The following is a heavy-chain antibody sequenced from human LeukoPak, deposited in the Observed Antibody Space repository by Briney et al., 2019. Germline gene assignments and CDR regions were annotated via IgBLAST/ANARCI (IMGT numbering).Heavy chain of an antibody. V-gene: IGHV3-48*03. CDR2: INSGGSTM. Sequence: PGGSLRLSCEASGFMFSTYEMNWVRQAPGKGLEWVSYINSGGSTMHYTDSVKGRFTVSRDNAKNSLYLQMNSLRAKDTAVYYCARERRKDFGCWGQGTLVTVSS. J-gene: IGHJ4*02. CDR3: ARERRKDFGC. CDR1: GFMFSTYE.